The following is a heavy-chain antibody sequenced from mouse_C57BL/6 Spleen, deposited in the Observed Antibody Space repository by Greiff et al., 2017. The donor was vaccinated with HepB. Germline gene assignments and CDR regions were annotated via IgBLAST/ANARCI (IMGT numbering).Heavy chain of an antibody. V-gene: IGHV1-22*01. CDR2: INPNNGGT. CDR3: AYYGTWYFDV. J-gene: IGHJ1*03. D-gene: IGHD1-1*02. CDR1: GYTFTDYN. Sequence: VQLKESGPELVKPGASVKMSCKASGYTFTDYNMHWVKQSHGKSLEWIGYINPNNGGTSYNQKFKGKATLTVNKSSSTAYMELRSLTSEDSAVYYCAYYGTWYFDVWGTGTTVTVSS.